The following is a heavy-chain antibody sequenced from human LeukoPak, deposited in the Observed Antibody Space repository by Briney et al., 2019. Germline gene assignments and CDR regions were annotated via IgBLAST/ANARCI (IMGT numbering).Heavy chain of an antibody. J-gene: IGHJ5*02. CDR3: ARSRVGSSWYNWFDP. D-gene: IGHD6-13*01. V-gene: IGHV1-18*01. CDR1: GYSFTSYG. CDR2: ISTYNGNT. Sequence: ASVKVSFKASGYSFTSYGVSWVRQTPGQGLEWMGWISTYNGNTNYAQKLQGRVTMTTDTSTSTAYMELRSLRSDDTAVYYCARSRVGSSWYNWFDPWGQGTLVTVSS.